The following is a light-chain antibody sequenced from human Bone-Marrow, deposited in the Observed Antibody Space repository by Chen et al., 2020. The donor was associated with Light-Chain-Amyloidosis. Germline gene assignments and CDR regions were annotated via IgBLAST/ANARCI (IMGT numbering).Light chain of an antibody. CDR2: RDT. CDR3: QSADSSGTYEVI. V-gene: IGLV3-25*03. CDR1: DLPTKY. Sequence: SYELTQPPSVSVSPGQTARLTCSGDDLPTKYAYWYQQKPGQAPVLVIHRDTERPSGISERFASSNSGTTATLTISAVQAEDEADYHGQSADSSGTYEVIFGGGTKLTVL. J-gene: IGLJ2*01.